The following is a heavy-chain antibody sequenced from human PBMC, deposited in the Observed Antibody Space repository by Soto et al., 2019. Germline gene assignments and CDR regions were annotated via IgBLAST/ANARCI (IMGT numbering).Heavy chain of an antibody. CDR2: ISYDGSNE. V-gene: IGHV3-30*18. CDR3: AKVDTIILVVSDAFDI. J-gene: IGHJ3*02. D-gene: IGHD2-15*01. Sequence: QVQLAESEGGVVQPGRSLRLSCAASGFTFSKCGMHWVRQAPGKGLEWVAVISYDGSNEYYADSVKGRFTISRDNSNNTLYLQMNSLRDEDTAVYYCAKVDTIILVVSDAFDIWGQGTMVTVSS. CDR1: GFTFSKCG.